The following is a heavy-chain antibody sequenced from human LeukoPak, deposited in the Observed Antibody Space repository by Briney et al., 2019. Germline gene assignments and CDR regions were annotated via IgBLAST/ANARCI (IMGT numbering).Heavy chain of an antibody. D-gene: IGHD1-26*01. CDR1: GFTVSSNY. J-gene: IGHJ4*02. CDR2: IYSGGST. V-gene: IGHV3-53*01. Sequence: GGSLRLSCAASGFTVSSNYMSWVRQAPGKGLEWVSVIYSGGSTCYADSVKGRFTISRDNSKDTLYLQMNSLRAEDTAVYYCARVRPRVGAEYYFDYWGQGTLVTVSS. CDR3: ARVRPRVGAEYYFDY.